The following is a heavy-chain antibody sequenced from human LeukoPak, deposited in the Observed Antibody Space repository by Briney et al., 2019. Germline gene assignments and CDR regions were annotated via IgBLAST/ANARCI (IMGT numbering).Heavy chain of an antibody. V-gene: IGHV6-1*01. J-gene: IGHJ4*02. CDR1: GDSVSSNSAA. CDR3: AREGSSDWTSGYYFDY. Sequence: SQTLSLTCAISGDSVSSNSAAWNWIRQSPSRGLEWLGRTYYRSKWYNDYAVSVKSRITINPDTSKNQFSLQLNSVTPEDTAVYYCAREGSSDWTSGYYFDYWGQGTLVTVSS. D-gene: IGHD6-19*01. CDR2: TYYRSKWYN.